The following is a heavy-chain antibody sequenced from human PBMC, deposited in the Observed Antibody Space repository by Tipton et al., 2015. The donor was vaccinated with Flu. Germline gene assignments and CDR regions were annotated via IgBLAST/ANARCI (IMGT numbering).Heavy chain of an antibody. CDR3: ASVSSGYSRTDAFDI. D-gene: IGHD3-22*01. CDR2: IYYSGST. CDR1: GYSISSGYY. Sequence: TLSLTCTVSGYSISSGYYWGWIRQPPGKGLEWIGSIYYSGSTYYNPSLKSRVTISVDTSKNQFSLKLSSVTAADTAVYYCASVSSGYSRTDAFDIWGQGTMVTVSS. J-gene: IGHJ3*02. V-gene: IGHV4-38-2*02.